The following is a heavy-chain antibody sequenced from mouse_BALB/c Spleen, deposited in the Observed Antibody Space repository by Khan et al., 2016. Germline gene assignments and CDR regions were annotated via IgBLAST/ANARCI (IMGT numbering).Heavy chain of an antibody. D-gene: IGHD2-1*01. CDR2: INPSTGYT. J-gene: IGHJ2*01. CDR1: GYTFTSYW. Sequence: QVRLQQSGAELAKPGASVKMSCKASGYTFTSYWMHWVKQRPGQGLEWIGYINPSTGYTEYNQKFKDKATLTADKSSSTAYMQLSSLTSEDSAVXYCARSGNYYFDYWGQGTTLTVSS. CDR3: ARSGNYYFDY. V-gene: IGHV1-7*01.